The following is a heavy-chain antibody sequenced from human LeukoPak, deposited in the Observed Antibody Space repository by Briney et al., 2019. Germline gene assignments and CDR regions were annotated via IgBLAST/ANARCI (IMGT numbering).Heavy chain of an antibody. CDR3: ARAGNLRFLEWSNWFDP. D-gene: IGHD3-3*01. Sequence: GASVKVSCKASGYTFTSYYMHWVRQAPGQGLEWMGIINPSGGSTSYAQKFQGRVTMTRDMSTSTVYMELSSLRSEDTAMYYCARAGNLRFLEWSNWFDPWGQGTLVTVSS. CDR2: INPSGGST. V-gene: IGHV1-46*01. CDR1: GYTFTSYY. J-gene: IGHJ5*02.